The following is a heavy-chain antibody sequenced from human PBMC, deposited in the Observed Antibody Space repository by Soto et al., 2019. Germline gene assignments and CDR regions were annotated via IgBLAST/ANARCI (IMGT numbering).Heavy chain of an antibody. D-gene: IGHD6-19*01. CDR2: IKKDRSEK. V-gene: IGHV3-7*01. CDR1: GFTFGSFW. CDR3: AREEVESGGWQN. Sequence: GGSLSLSCAASGFTFGSFWMSWVRQAPGKGLEWVANIKKDRSEKNYVDSVKGRFTISRDNAKNSLYLQMNSLRAEDTAVYYCAREEVESGGWQNWGQGTLVTVSS. J-gene: IGHJ4*02.